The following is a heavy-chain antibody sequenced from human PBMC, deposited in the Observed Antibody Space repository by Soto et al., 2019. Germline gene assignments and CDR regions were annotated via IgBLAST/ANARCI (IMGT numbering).Heavy chain of an antibody. CDR3: ARAGIALPQASDP. D-gene: IGHD6-13*01. CDR2: IYYSGST. V-gene: IGHV4-30-4*01. CDR1: GGSINSADYY. J-gene: IGHJ5*02. Sequence: PSETVSLTCTVPGGSINSADYYCSGIRQPPGKGLEWIGYIYYSGSTYYNPSLKSRVTISVDTSKNQFSLKLSSVTAADTAVYYCARAGIALPQASDPSGPATLVTVSS.